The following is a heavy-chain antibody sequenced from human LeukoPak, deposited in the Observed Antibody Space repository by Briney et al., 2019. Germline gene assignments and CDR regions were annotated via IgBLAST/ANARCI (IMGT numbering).Heavy chain of an antibody. Sequence: KGGESLKISCKGSGYSFTNYWIGWVRQMPGKGLEWMGIIYPGDSDTRYSPSFQGQVTISADKSISTAYLQWSSLKASDTAMYYCARRYYYGSGSYYMDYWGQGTLVTVSS. CDR1: GYSFTNYW. J-gene: IGHJ4*02. CDR2: IYPGDSDT. CDR3: ARRYYYGSGSYYMDY. D-gene: IGHD3-10*01. V-gene: IGHV5-51*01.